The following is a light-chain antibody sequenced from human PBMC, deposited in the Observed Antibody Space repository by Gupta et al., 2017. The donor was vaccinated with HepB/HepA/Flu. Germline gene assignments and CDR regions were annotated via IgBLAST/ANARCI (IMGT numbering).Light chain of an antibody. V-gene: IGLV1-51*02. CDR3: GTWDSSLSAVV. J-gene: IGLJ2*01. Sequence: QSVLTQPPSVSAAPGQKVTISCPGRSSNIGNNYVSWYQQLPGTAPKLLIYENNKRPSGIPDRFSGSKSGTSATLGITGLQTGDEADYYCGTWDSSLSAVVFGGGTKLTVL. CDR1: SSNIGNNY. CDR2: ENN.